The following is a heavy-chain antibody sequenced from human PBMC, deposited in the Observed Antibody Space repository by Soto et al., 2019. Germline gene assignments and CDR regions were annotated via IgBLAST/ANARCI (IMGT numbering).Heavy chain of an antibody. CDR2: IYYSGST. V-gene: IGHV4-39*01. Sequence: SETLSLTCTVSGGSVSSSSYYWGWIRQPPGKGLEWIGSIYYSGSTYYNPSLKSRVTISVDTSKNQFSLKLSSVTAADTAVYYCARSVWAPQGYYYYYYYMDVWGKGTTVTVSS. D-gene: IGHD3-16*01. CDR1: GGSVSSSSYY. CDR3: ARSVWAPQGYYYYYYYMDV. J-gene: IGHJ6*03.